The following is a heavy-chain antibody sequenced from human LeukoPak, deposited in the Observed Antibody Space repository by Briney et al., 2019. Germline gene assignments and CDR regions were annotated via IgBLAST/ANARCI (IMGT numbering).Heavy chain of an antibody. D-gene: IGHD3-10*01. Sequence: GGPLRLSCAASGFTFSSYSMNWVRQAPGKGLEWFSYISISSNYINYADSVKGRVTISGDNAKNSLYLQMNSLRAEDTAVYYCARDESLVRGAAFDYWGQGTLVTVSS. V-gene: IGHV3-21*01. CDR3: ARDESLVRGAAFDY. CDR1: GFTFSSYS. J-gene: IGHJ4*02. CDR2: ISISSNYI.